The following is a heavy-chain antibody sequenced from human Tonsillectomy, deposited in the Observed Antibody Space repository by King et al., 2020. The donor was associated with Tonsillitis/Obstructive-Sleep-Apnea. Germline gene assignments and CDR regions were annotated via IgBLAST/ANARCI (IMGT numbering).Heavy chain of an antibody. V-gene: IGHV4-59*08. CDR3: ARPREMATNDAFDI. CDR2: IYYSGST. J-gene: IGHJ3*02. Sequence: VQLQESGPGLVKPSETLSLTCTVSGGSISSYYWSWIRQPPGKGLEWIGYIYYSGSTNYNPSLKSRVTISVDTSKNQFSLKLSSVTAATTAVYYCARPREMATNDAFDIWGQGTMVTVAS. D-gene: IGHD5-24*01. CDR1: GGSISSYY.